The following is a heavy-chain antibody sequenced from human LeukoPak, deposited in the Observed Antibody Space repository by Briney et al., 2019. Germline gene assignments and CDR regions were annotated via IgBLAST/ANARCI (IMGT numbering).Heavy chain of an antibody. Sequence: GGSLGLSCAASGFTFSNFAMHWVRQAPGRGLEWVTFIGNDGRNKKYADSVKGRFTISRDNSKNTLYLQMNSLRAEDTAVYYCATKISPPYCHACYYFDYWGQGTLVTVSS. V-gene: IGHV3-30*02. CDR1: GFTFSNFA. J-gene: IGHJ4*02. CDR3: ATKISPPYCHACYYFDY. CDR2: IGNDGRNK. D-gene: IGHD2-15*01.